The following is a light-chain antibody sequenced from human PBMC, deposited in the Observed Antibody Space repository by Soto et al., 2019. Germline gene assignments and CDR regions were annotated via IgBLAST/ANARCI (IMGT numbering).Light chain of an antibody. CDR2: GAS. CDR3: QQYGSSLTWT. J-gene: IGKJ1*01. Sequence: EILMTQSPATLSVTPGERATLSCRASQSVSSYLAWYQQKPGQAPRLLIYGASSRAAGIPDRFSGSGSGTDFTLTISGLEPEDFAVYYCQQYGSSLTWTFGQGTKVDIK. CDR1: QSVSSY. V-gene: IGKV3-20*01.